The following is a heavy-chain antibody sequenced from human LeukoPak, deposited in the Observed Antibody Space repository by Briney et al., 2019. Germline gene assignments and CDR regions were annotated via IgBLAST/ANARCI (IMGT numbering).Heavy chain of an antibody. V-gene: IGHV1-69*06. J-gene: IGHJ6*03. Sequence: SVKVSCKASGGTFSNYAISWVRQAPGQGLEWMGGIIPIFGTTNYAQKFQDRVTITADKSTSTAYMELSSLRSEDTAVYYCARVVGLTGYSSSWYSGYYYYMDVWGKGTTVTVSS. CDR3: ARVVGLTGYSSSWYSGYYYYMDV. CDR1: GGTFSNYA. D-gene: IGHD6-13*01. CDR2: IIPIFGTT.